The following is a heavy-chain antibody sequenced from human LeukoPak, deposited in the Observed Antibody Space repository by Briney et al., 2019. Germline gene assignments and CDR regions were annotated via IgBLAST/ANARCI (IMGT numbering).Heavy chain of an antibody. D-gene: IGHD6-19*01. CDR1: GGSVTSTNW. V-gene: IGHV4-4*02. Sequence: SETLSLTCDVSGGSVTSTNWWTWFRQPPGKGLEWIGGVHLDGRTNYNPSLKSRLVMSADLPENHISLKLTSVTAADTAVCYCARGVTGGWYGDFQHWGQGTLVTVSS. CDR3: ARGVTGGWYGDFQH. J-gene: IGHJ1*01. CDR2: VHLDGRT.